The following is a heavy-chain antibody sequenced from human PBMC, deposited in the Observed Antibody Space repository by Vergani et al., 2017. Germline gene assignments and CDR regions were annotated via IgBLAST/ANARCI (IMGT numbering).Heavy chain of an antibody. CDR2: ISGSGGST. V-gene: IGHV3-23*01. CDR1: GFTFSRYA. Sequence: EVQLLESGGGLVQPGGSLRLSCAASGFTFSRYAMSWVRQAPGKGLEWVSAISGSGGSTYYADSVKGRFTISRDNSKNTRYLQMNSLRAEDTAVYYCAKETDYDSSGPDYWGQGTLVTVSS. D-gene: IGHD3-22*01. CDR3: AKETDYDSSGPDY. J-gene: IGHJ4*02.